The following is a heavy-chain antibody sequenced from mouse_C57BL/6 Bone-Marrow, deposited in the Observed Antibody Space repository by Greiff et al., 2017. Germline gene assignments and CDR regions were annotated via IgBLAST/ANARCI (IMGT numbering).Heavy chain of an antibody. CDR3: ASYYYYAMDY. Sequence: QVQLQQPGAELVKPGASVKMSCKASGYTFTSYWITWVKQRPGQGLEWIGDIYPGSGSTNSNEKFKSKATLTVDTSSSTAYMQLISLTSEDSAVYYCASYYYYAMDYWGQGTSVTVSS. CDR2: IYPGSGST. CDR1: GYTFTSYW. J-gene: IGHJ4*01. D-gene: IGHD1-1*01. V-gene: IGHV1-55*01.